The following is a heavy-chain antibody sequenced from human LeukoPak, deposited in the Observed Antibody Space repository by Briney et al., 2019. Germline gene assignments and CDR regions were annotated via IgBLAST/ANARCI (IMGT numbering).Heavy chain of an antibody. CDR1: GGSFSGYY. J-gene: IGHJ4*02. Sequence: SETLSLTCAVYGGSFSGYYWSWIRQPPGKGLEWIGEINHSGSTNYNPSLKSRVTISVDTSKNQFSLKLSSVTAADTAVYYCVGTPVVPAAYIDYWGQGTLVTVSS. CDR2: INHSGST. D-gene: IGHD2-2*01. CDR3: VGTPVVPAAYIDY. V-gene: IGHV4-34*01.